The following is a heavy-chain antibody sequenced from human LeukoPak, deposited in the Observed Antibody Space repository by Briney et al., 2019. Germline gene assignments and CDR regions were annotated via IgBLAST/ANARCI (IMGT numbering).Heavy chain of an antibody. V-gene: IGHV3-48*01. CDR1: GFTFSSYS. D-gene: IGHD2-2*01. CDR2: ISSSSTI. Sequence: PGGSLRLSCAASGFTFSSYSMNWVRQAPGKGLEWVSYISSSSTIYYADSVKGRFTISRDNAKNSLYLQMNSLRAEDTAVYYCARDRGCSSTSCYPNWFDPWGQGTLVTVSS. J-gene: IGHJ5*02. CDR3: ARDRGCSSTSCYPNWFDP.